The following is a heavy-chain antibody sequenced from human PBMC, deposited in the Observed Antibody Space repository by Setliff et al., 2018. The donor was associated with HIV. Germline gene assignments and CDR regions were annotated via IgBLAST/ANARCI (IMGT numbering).Heavy chain of an antibody. V-gene: IGHV4-59*01. D-gene: IGHD3-10*01. Sequence: SETLSLTCTVSGGSISSYYWSWIRQPPEKGLEWIGYIYDRGGTNYNPSLKSRVTISLDTSKNQFSLKLNSVTAADTAVYYCARAPYVSGSFGWFDPWGQGTLVTVSS. CDR3: ARAPYVSGSFGWFDP. CDR2: IYDRGGT. CDR1: GGSISSYY. J-gene: IGHJ5*02.